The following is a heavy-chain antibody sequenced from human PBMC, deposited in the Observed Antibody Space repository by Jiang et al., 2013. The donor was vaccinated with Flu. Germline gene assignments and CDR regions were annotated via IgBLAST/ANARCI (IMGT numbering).Heavy chain of an antibody. D-gene: IGHD4-17*01. CDR1: GGSFSGYS. V-gene: IGHV4-34*01. CDR3: ARHCTNDFGDRRWFDP. Sequence: LLKPSETLSLTCAVYGGSFSGYSWSWIRQPPGKGLEWIGEINHSGSTNYTPSLKSRITISVDTSKNQFSLRMTSVTAADTAVYYCARHCTNDFGDRRWFDPWGQGTLVTVSS. J-gene: IGHJ5*02. CDR2: INHSGST.